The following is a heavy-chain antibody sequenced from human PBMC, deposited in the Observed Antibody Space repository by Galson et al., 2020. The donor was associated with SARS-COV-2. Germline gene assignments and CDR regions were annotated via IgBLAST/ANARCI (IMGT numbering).Heavy chain of an antibody. D-gene: IGHD6-19*01. CDR3: ARRRTRPSSGWSEFDY. CDR1: GYSFTSYW. CDR2: IYPGDSDT. J-gene: IGHJ4*02. Sequence: GESLKISCKGSGYSFTSYWIGWVRQMPGKGLEWMGIIYPGDSDTRYSPSFQGQVTISADKSISTAYLQWSSLKASDTAMYYCARRRTRPSSGWSEFDYWGQGTLVTVSS. V-gene: IGHV5-51*01.